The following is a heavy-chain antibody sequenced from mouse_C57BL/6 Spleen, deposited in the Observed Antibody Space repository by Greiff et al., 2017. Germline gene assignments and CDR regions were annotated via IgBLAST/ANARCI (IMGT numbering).Heavy chain of an antibody. J-gene: IGHJ3*01. CDR3: ARGGYYPFAY. Sequence: VQLQQSGPELVKPGASVKISCKASGYTFTDYYMNWVKQSPGKSLEWIGDINPNNGGTSYNQKFKGKATLTVDKSSSTAYMELRSLTSEDSAVYYCARGGYYPFAYWGQGTLVTVAA. CDR1: GYTFTDYY. CDR2: INPNNGGT. D-gene: IGHD2-3*01. V-gene: IGHV1-26*01.